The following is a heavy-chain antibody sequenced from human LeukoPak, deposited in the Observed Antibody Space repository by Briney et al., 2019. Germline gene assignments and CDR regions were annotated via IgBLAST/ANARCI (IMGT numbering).Heavy chain of an antibody. CDR3: ARDSGSGLYCYYMDV. V-gene: IGHV3-64*01. Sequence: GGSLRLSCAASGFTFSSYAMHWVRQAPGKGLEYVSAISSNGGSTYYANSVKGRFTISRDNSKTTLYLQMGSLRAEDMAVYYCARDSGSGLYCYYMDVWGKGTTVTVSS. CDR1: GFTFSSYA. J-gene: IGHJ6*03. CDR2: ISSNGGST. D-gene: IGHD3-10*01.